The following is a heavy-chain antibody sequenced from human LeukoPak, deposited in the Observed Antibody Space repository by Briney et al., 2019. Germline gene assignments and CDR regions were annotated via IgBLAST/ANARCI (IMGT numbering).Heavy chain of an antibody. D-gene: IGHD3-3*01. J-gene: IGHJ4*02. CDR3: ARHVWGGYFKEEYYFDY. Sequence: GGSLRLSCAASGFTFSSYAMSWVRQAPGKGLEWVSVISGSGGSTYYADSVKGRFTISRDNSKNTLYLQINSLRAEDTAVYYCARHVWGGYFKEEYYFDYWGQGTLVTVSS. CDR2: ISGSGGST. V-gene: IGHV3-23*01. CDR1: GFTFSSYA.